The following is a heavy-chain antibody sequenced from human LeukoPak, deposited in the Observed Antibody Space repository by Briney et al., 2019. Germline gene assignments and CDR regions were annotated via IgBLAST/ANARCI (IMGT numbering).Heavy chain of an antibody. J-gene: IGHJ4*02. CDR1: GFTFSSYS. CDR2: VTASARRT. Sequence: GGSLRLSCAASGFTFSSYSMNWVRQAPGKGLEWVSTVTASARRTYYADSVQGRFTISRDNSNNTLFPQGNSLRADAKAVYTCAKWGFSDRSGANFPSWGQGTLVTVSS. D-gene: IGHD3-22*01. V-gene: IGHV3-23*01. CDR3: AKWGFSDRSGANFPS.